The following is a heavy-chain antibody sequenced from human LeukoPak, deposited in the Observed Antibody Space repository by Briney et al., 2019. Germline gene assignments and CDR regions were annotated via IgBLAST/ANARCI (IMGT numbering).Heavy chain of an antibody. J-gene: IGHJ4*02. Sequence: GGPLRLSCAGSGFTFNYYGFNWVRQAPGKGLEWVSHISSSGSTIFYADSVKGRFTISRDNAKNSVFLQMNSLRAEDTAIYYCAGEDNYDDYYFDDWGQGTLVTVSS. V-gene: IGHV3-48*03. CDR2: ISSSGSTI. D-gene: IGHD3-3*01. CDR3: AGEDNYDDYYFDD. CDR1: GFTFNYYG.